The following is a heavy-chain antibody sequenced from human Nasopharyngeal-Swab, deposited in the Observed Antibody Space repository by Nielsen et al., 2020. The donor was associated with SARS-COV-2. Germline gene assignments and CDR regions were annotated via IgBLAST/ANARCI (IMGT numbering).Heavy chain of an antibody. CDR3: AKGGGTTGTVGLDI. J-gene: IGHJ3*02. Sequence: GESLKLSCAASGFTFSSYGMHWVRQSPGKGLEWVAVISCDGSNKYYADSVKGRFTISRDNSKNTLYLQMHSLRAEDTAVYYCAKGGGTTGTVGLDIWGQGTMVTVSS. V-gene: IGHV3-30*18. D-gene: IGHD1-1*01. CDR1: GFTFSSYG. CDR2: ISCDGSNK.